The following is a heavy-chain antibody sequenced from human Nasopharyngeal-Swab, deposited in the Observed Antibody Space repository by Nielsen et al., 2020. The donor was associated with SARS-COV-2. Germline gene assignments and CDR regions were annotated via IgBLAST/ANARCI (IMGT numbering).Heavy chain of an antibody. CDR2: ISSSSSYI. D-gene: IGHD2-15*01. CDR1: GFTFSSYW. Sequence: GGSLRLSCAASGFTFSSYWMHWVRQAPGKGLEWVSSISSSSSYIYYADSVKGRFTISGDNAKNSLYLQMNSLRAEDTAVYYCARDHAHGYDAFDIWGQGTMVTVSS. V-gene: IGHV3-21*01. CDR3: ARDHAHGYDAFDI. J-gene: IGHJ3*02.